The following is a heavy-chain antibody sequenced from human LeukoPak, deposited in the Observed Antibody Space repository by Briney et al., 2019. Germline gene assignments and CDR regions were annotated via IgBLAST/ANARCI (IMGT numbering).Heavy chain of an antibody. D-gene: IGHD6-13*01. V-gene: IGHV4-59*01. CDR2: IYYSGST. CDR1: GGSISSYY. CDR3: ARADSSSWSGGRYYYYYYGMDV. J-gene: IGHJ6*02. Sequence: SETLSLTCTVSGGSISSYYWSWIRQPPGKGLEWIGYIYYSGSTNYNPSLKSRVTISVDTSKNQFSLKLSSVTAADTAVYYCARADSSSWSGGRYYYYYYGMDVWGQGTTVTVSS.